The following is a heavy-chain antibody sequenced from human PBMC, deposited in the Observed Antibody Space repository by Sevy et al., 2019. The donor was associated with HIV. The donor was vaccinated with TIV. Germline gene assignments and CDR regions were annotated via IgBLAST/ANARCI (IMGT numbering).Heavy chain of an antibody. Sequence: SETLSLTCTVSGGSISSGGYYWSWIRQHPGKGLEWIGFIYYTGSTYYNPSLKSRVTISVDTSKNHFSLKLSSVTDADTAVYYCATTSRYCSGGNCYLNYFDYWGQGTLVTVSS. CDR3: ATTSRYCSGGNCYLNYFDY. V-gene: IGHV4-31*03. J-gene: IGHJ4*02. CDR1: GGSISSGGYY. D-gene: IGHD2-15*01. CDR2: IYYTGST.